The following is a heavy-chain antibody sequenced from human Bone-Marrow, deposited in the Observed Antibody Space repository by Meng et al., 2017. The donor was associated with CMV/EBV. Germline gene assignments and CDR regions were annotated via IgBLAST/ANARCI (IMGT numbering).Heavy chain of an antibody. CDR2: INHSGST. CDR1: GGSFSGYY. V-gene: IGHV4-34*01. CDR3: ARVQGYCSGGSCYRNWFDP. Sequence: SETLSLTCAVYGGSFSGYYWSWIRQPPGKGLEWIGEINHSGSTNYNPSLKSRVTISVDTSKNQFSLKLSSVTAADTAVYYCARVQGYCSGGSCYRNWFDPWGQGTRVTVSS. D-gene: IGHD2-15*01. J-gene: IGHJ5*02.